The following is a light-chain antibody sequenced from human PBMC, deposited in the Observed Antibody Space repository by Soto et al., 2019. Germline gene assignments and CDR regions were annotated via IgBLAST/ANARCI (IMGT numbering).Light chain of an antibody. J-gene: IGKJ4*01. CDR2: AAS. V-gene: IGKV1-27*01. Sequence: DIQMTQSPSSLSASVGDRVTITCRASQDINNFLAWYQQSPGKVPKLLIFAASTLHSGVPSRFTGSGSWTDFTLTISSLQPEDVATYYCQKYNSAPLTFGGGTKVEIK. CDR1: QDINNF. CDR3: QKYNSAPLT.